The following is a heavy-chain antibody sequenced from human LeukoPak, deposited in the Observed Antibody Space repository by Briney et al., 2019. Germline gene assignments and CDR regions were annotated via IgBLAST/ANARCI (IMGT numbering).Heavy chain of an antibody. Sequence: GASVKVSCKVSGYTLTELSMHWVRQAPGKGLEWMGGFDPEDGETIYAQKFLGRVTMTEDTSTDTAYMELGSLRSEDTAVYYCAKPTHVRGGPWFDPWGQGTLVTVSS. V-gene: IGHV1-24*01. CDR3: AKPTHVRGGPWFDP. CDR1: GYTLTELS. J-gene: IGHJ5*02. CDR2: FDPEDGET. D-gene: IGHD1-14*01.